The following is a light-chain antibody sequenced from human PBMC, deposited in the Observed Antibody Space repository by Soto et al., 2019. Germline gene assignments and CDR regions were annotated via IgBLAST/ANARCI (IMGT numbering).Light chain of an antibody. V-gene: IGLV2-14*03. Sequence: ALTQPASVSGSPGQSITISCTGTSSNVGGFNFVSWYQHHPGKAPKLMIYDVSNRPSGVSTRFSGSKSGDTASLTISGLQAEDEADYYCSSYTSSTTPYVFGTGTKVTVL. CDR2: DVS. CDR3: SSYTSSTTPYV. CDR1: SSNVGGFNF. J-gene: IGLJ1*01.